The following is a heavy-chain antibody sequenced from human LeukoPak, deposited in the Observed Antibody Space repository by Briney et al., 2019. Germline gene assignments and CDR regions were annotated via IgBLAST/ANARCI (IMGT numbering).Heavy chain of an antibody. CDR2: INHSGST. CDR3: ARDHNASVFDY. CDR1: GGSFSGYY. Sequence: SETLSLTCAVYGGSFSGYYWSWIRQPPGKGLEWIGEINHSGSTNYNPSLKSRVTISVDTPKNQFSLKLSSVTAADTAVYYCARDHNASVFDYWGQGTLVTVSS. V-gene: IGHV4-34*01. J-gene: IGHJ4*02. D-gene: IGHD1-1*01.